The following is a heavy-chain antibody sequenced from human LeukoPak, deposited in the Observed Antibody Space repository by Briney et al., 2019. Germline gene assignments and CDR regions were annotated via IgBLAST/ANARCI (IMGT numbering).Heavy chain of an antibody. CDR1: GYTFTGYY. CDR3: ARGTFDP. CDR2: INPNTGGT. Sequence: ASVKVSCKASGYTFTGYYMHWVRQAPGQGLEWMGWINPNTGGTNYAQKFQGRVTMTRDTSISTAYMEVSSLTSDDTAVHYCARGTFDPWGQGTLVTVSS. V-gene: IGHV1-2*02. J-gene: IGHJ5*02.